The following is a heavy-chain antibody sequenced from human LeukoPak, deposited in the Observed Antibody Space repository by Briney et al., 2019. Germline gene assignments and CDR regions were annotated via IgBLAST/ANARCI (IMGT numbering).Heavy chain of an antibody. D-gene: IGHD5-18*01. CDR3: ARDGGGYSYGLNWFDP. V-gene: IGHV1-2*04. Sequence: ASVKVSCKASGYTFTGYYMHWVRQAPGQGLEWMGWINPNSGGTNYAQKFQGWVTMTRDTSISTAYMELSRLRSDDTAVYYCARDGGGYSYGLNWFDPWGQGTLVTVSS. CDR2: INPNSGGT. CDR1: GYTFTGYY. J-gene: IGHJ5*02.